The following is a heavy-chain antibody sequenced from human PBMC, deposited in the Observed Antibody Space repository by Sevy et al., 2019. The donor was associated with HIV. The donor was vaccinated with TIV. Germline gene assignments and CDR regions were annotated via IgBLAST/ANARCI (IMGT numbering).Heavy chain of an antibody. V-gene: IGHV3-7*02. Sequence: GGSLRLSCEASAINIRDYWMNWVRQAPGIGLEWVANINPDGSKIYYAESVKGRFTISRDSAKNSVFLQMTSLRAEDTAVYYCVRAIQLAASYWGQRMLVTVSS. D-gene: IGHD2-15*01. CDR3: VRAIQLAASY. J-gene: IGHJ4*02. CDR1: AINIRDYW. CDR2: INPDGSKI.